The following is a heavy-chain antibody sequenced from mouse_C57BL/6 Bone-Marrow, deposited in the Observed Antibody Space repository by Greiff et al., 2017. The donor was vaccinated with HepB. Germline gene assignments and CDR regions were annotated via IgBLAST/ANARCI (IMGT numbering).Heavy chain of an antibody. CDR1: GYAFTNYL. CDR2: INPGSGGT. J-gene: IGHJ4*01. D-gene: IGHD2-5*01. Sequence: VQLQQSGAELERPGTSVKVSCKASGYAFTNYLIEWVKQRPGQGLEWIGVINPGSGGTNYNEKFKGKATLTADKSSSTAYMQLSSLTSEDSAVYFCARSDYSNPYYYAMDYWGQGTSVTVSS. CDR3: ARSDYSNPYYYAMDY. V-gene: IGHV1-54*01.